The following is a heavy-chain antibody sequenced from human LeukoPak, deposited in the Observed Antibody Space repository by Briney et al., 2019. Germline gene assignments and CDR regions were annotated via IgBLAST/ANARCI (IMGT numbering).Heavy chain of an antibody. J-gene: IGHJ4*02. CDR1: GGSISSGSYY. CDR2: IYTSGST. V-gene: IGHV4-61*02. CDR3: ARDDSSSSMFDY. Sequence: SQTLSLTYTVSGGSISSGSYYWSWIRQPAGKGLEWIGRIYTSGSTNYNPSLKCRITISVDTSKNQFSLKLSSVTAADTAVYYCARDDSSSSMFDYWGQGTLVTVSS. D-gene: IGHD6-6*01.